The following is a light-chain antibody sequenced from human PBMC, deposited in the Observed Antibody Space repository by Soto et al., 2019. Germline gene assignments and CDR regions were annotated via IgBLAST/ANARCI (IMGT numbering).Light chain of an antibody. J-gene: IGKJ1*01. V-gene: IGKV1-39*01. CDR2: AAS. Sequence: DIQMTQSPSSLSASVGDRVIITCRASQSISRYLNWYQQKPGKAPKLLIYAASSLQSGAPSRFSGSGSGTDGTITISSLQTEDGTTYVCQQKYSTTRTFGQGTKVDIK. CDR3: QQKYSTTRT. CDR1: QSISRY.